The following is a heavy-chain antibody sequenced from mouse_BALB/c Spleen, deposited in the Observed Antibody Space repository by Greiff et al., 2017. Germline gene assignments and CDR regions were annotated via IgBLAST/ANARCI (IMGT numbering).Heavy chain of an antibody. D-gene: IGHD4-1*01. J-gene: IGHJ4*01. CDR2: INPSSGYT. Sequence: VMLVESAAELARPGASVKMSCKASGYTFTSYTMHWVKQRPGQGLEWIGYINPSSGYTEYNQKFKDKTTLTADKSSSTAYMQLSSLTSEDSAVYYCARAWDYAMDYWGQGTSVTVSS. CDR3: ARAWDYAMDY. CDR1: GYTFTSYT. V-gene: IGHV1-4*02.